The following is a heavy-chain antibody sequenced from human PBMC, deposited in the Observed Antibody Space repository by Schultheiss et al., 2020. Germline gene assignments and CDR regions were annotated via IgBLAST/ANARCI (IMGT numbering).Heavy chain of an antibody. Sequence: GGSLRLSCAASGFTFSRYAMSWVRQAPGKGLEWVSSISSSSSYIYYADSVKGRFTISRDNAKNTLYLQMNSLRAEDTAVYYCARDSCSGASCSSVWFDPWGQGTLVTVSS. CDR2: ISSSSSYI. CDR3: ARDSCSGASCSSVWFDP. CDR1: GFTFSRYA. V-gene: IGHV3-21*01. D-gene: IGHD2-15*01. J-gene: IGHJ5*02.